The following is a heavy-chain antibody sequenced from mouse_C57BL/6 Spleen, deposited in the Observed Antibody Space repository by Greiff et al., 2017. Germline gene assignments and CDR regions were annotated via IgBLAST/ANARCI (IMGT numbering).Heavy chain of an antibody. J-gene: IGHJ3*01. V-gene: IGHV5-12*01. Sequence: EVKLVESGGGLVQPGGSLKLSCAASGFTFSDYYMYWVRQTPEKRLEWVAYISNGGGSTYYPDTVKGRFTISRDNAKNTLYLQMSRLKSEDTAMYYCARRGYDYDGGFAYWGQGTLVTVSA. D-gene: IGHD2-4*01. CDR3: ARRGYDYDGGFAY. CDR2: ISNGGGST. CDR1: GFTFSDYY.